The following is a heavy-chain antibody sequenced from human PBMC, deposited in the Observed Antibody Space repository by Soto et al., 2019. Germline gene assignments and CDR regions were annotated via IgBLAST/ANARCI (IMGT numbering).Heavy chain of an antibody. CDR3: XXXXXXXXAAPSDRXDP. CDR1: GFTFSSYA. CDR2: ISGSGGST. J-gene: IGHJ5*02. D-gene: IGHD2-15*01. Sequence: EVQLLESGGGLVQPGGSLRLSCAASGFTFSSYAMSWVRQAPGKGLEWVSSISGSGGSTYYADSVKGRFTISRDNSKNTVYLQMNSLIVEDTAVYYXXXXXXXXXAAPSDRXDPWGQGTLVTXSS. V-gene: IGHV3-23*01.